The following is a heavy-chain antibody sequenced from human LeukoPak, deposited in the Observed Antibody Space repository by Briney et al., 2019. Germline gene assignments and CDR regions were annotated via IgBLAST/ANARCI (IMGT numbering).Heavy chain of an antibody. D-gene: IGHD5-18*01. J-gene: IGHJ6*02. Sequence: SETLSLTCTVSGGSISSYYWSWIRQPAGKGLEWIGRIYTSGSTNYNPSLKNRVTMSVDTSKNQFSLKLSSVTAADTAVYYCARGRGYSYGYDYYYYGMDVWGQGTTVTVSS. V-gene: IGHV4-4*07. CDR1: GGSISSYY. CDR2: IYTSGST. CDR3: ARGRGYSYGYDYYYYGMDV.